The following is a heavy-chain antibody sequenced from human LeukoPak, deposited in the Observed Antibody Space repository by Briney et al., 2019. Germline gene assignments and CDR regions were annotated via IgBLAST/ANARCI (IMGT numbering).Heavy chain of an antibody. CDR2: IIPIFGTA. CDR1: GGTFSSYA. Sequence: SVKVSCKASGGTFSSYAISWVRQAPGQGLEWMGRIIPIFGTANYAQKFQGRVTITTDESTSTAYMELSSLRSEDTAVYYCARDPPRDGCNLSFDYWGQGTLVTVSS. V-gene: IGHV1-69*05. D-gene: IGHD5-24*01. CDR3: ARDPPRDGCNLSFDY. J-gene: IGHJ4*02.